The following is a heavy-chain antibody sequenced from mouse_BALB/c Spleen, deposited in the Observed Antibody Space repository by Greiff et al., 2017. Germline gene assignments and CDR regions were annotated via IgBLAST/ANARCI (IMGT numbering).Heavy chain of an antibody. CDR3: ARTNYYGLDY. Sequence: QVQLQQPGAELVKPGASVKLSCKASGYTFTSYWMHWVKQRPGQGLEWIGEINPSNGRTNYNEKFKSKATLTVDKSSSTAYMQLSSLTSEDSAVYYCARTNYYGLDYWGQGTTLTVSS. CDR1: GYTFTSYW. J-gene: IGHJ2*01. V-gene: IGHV1S81*02. CDR2: INPSNGRT. D-gene: IGHD1-2*01.